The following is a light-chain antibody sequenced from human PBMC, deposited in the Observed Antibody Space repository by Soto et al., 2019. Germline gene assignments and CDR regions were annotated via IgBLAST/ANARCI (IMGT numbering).Light chain of an antibody. CDR2: SAS. V-gene: IGKV3-20*01. CDR1: QTVYSSS. J-gene: IGKJ2*01. CDR3: HQYGSSPDT. Sequence: ELVLTQSPGTLSLSPGERATLSCRASQTVYSSSLAWYQQKPGQAPRLVIYSASNRATGIPDRFSGSGSGTDFTLTISRLEPEDFAVYYCHQYGSSPDTFGQGTKLEIK.